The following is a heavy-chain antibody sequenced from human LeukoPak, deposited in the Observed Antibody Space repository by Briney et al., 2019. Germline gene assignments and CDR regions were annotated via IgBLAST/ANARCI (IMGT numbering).Heavy chain of an antibody. J-gene: IGHJ4*02. CDR2: ISWNSGSI. V-gene: IGHV3-9*01. CDR1: GFTFDDYA. Sequence: GRSLRLSCTASGFTFDDYAMHWVRQAPGKGLEWVLGISWNSGSIVYADSVKGRFTISRDNAKNSLYLQMNSLRAEDTAVYYCARDQGFGDYGGSLGYWGQGTLVTVSS. D-gene: IGHD3-10*01. CDR3: ARDQGFGDYGGSLGY.